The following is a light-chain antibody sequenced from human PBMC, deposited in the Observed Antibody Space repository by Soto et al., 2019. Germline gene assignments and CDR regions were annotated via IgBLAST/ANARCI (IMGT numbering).Light chain of an antibody. CDR1: SSDVGGYNY. V-gene: IGLV2-14*01. J-gene: IGLJ2*01. CDR3: SSYAGSNNLV. Sequence: QSALTQPASVSGSPGQSITISCTGTSSDVGGYNYVSWYQQHPGKAPKLMIYEVSYRPSGVSNRFSASKSGNTASLTISGLQAEDEADYYCSSYAGSNNLVFGGGTKLTVL. CDR2: EVS.